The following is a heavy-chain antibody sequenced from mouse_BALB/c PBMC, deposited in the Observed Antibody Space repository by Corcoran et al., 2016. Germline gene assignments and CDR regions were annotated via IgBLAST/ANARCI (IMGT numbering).Heavy chain of an antibody. CDR3: AREPRAMDY. V-gene: IGHV9-3-1*01. Sequence: QIQLVQSGPELKKPGETVKISCKASGYTFTNYGMNWGKQAPGKGLKWMGWINTYTGEPTYADDFKGRFAFALETSSSTAYLQINNLKNEDTATYCCAREPRAMDYWGQGTSGTVSS. J-gene: IGHJ4*01. CDR1: GYTFTNYG. CDR2: INTYTGEP.